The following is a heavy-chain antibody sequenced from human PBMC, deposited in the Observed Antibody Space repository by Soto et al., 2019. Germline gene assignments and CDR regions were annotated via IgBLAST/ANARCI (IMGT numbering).Heavy chain of an antibody. CDR2: IYYSGTT. Sequence: SETLSLTCTVSGGSITTTDHCWAWIRQPPGKGLEWIGSIYYSGTTEYNPSLNNRVTIFLDTSKNQSSLKLSSVTATDTSVYYCATSGSRIYYYFDYWGPGSLVTVSS. J-gene: IGHJ4*02. D-gene: IGHD3-10*01. V-gene: IGHV4-39*01. CDR3: ATSGSRIYYYFDY. CDR1: GGSITTTDHC.